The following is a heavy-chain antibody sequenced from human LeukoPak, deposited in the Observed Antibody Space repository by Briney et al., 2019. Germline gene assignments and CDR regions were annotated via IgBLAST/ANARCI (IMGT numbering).Heavy chain of an antibody. CDR3: ARVVGYNANWLGGASYYMDV. V-gene: IGHV3-23*01. J-gene: IGHJ6*03. CDR1: GFTFNSYA. D-gene: IGHD3-9*01. CDR2: ITSGGGTT. Sequence: PGGSLSLSCAASGFTFNSYAMSWVRHAPGKGLEWVSSITSGGGTTYYAESLKARFTVSRDNSRNTRSLQMHSLRAEDTALYYCARVVGYNANWLGGASYYMDVWGKGTTVTVSS.